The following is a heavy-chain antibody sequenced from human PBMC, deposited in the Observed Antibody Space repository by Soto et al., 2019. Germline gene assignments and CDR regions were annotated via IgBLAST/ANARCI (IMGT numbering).Heavy chain of an antibody. CDR3: AREGPDSSSYNHYYYYYYMDV. D-gene: IGHD6-6*01. V-gene: IGHV3-21*01. Sequence: EVQLVESGGGLVKPGGSLRLSCAASGFIFSSYSMNWVRQAPGKGLEWVSSISSSSSYIYYADSVKGRFTISRDNAKNSLYLQMNSLRAEDTAVYYCAREGPDSSSYNHYYYYYYMDVWGKGTTVTVSS. CDR1: GFIFSSYS. CDR2: ISSSSSYI. J-gene: IGHJ6*03.